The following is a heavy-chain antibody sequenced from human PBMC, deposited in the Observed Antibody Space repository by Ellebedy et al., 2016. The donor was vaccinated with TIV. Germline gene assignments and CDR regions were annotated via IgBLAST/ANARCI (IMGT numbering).Heavy chain of an antibody. Sequence: KVSCXGSGYIFTSYWIGWVRQMPGKGLEWMGNIQPGDIDVRYSPAFEGQVTISADDSINTAYLQWNSLKASDTAIYYCARVSGNPSGYSYLFSLDLWGRGTLVTVSS. CDR1: GYIFTSYW. J-gene: IGHJ2*01. V-gene: IGHV5-51*01. CDR2: IQPGDIDV. CDR3: ARVSGNPSGYSYLFSLDL. D-gene: IGHD3-22*01.